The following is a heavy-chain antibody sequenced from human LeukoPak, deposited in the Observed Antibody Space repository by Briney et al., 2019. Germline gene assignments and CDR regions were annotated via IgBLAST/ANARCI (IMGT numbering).Heavy chain of an antibody. D-gene: IGHD1-26*01. CDR3: ASRGIVGATTDFDY. V-gene: IGHV1-2*02. Sequence: ASVKVSCKASGYTFTDYYMHWVRQAPGQGLEWTGWINPNSGGTNYAQKFQGRVTMTRDTSISTAYMELSRLRSDDTAVYYCASRGIVGATTDFDYWGQGTLVTVSS. CDR1: GYTFTDYY. CDR2: INPNSGGT. J-gene: IGHJ4*02.